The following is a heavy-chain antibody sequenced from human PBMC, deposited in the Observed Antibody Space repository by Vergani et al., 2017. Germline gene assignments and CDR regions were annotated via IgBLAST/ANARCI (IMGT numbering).Heavy chain of an antibody. CDR2: ISSSSSTI. D-gene: IGHD5-12*01. V-gene: IGHV3-48*01. Sequence: EVQLVESGGGLVQPGGSLRLSCAASGFTFSSYSMNWVRQAPGKGLEWVSYISSSSSTIYYADSVKGRFTISRDNAKNSLYLQMTSLRAEDTAVYYCARDLWSGYDLDAFDIWGQGTMVTVSS. J-gene: IGHJ3*02. CDR1: GFTFSSYS. CDR3: ARDLWSGYDLDAFDI.